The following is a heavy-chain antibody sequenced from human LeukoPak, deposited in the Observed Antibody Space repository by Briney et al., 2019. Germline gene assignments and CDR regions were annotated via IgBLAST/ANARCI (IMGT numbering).Heavy chain of an antibody. CDR1: GFTFSRYW. V-gene: IGHV3-7*01. Sequence: GGSLRLSCAASGFTFSRYWMSWVRQAPGKGLEWVANMKHDGSDKFYVDSVKGRFTIYRDNAKNSLYLQMNSLRGEDTAVYYCARLAEAWFDCWGQGTLVTVSS. CDR2: MKHDGSDK. CDR3: ARLAEAWFDC. J-gene: IGHJ4*02.